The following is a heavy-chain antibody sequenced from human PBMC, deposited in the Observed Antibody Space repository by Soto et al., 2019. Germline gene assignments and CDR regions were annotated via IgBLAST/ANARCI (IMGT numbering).Heavy chain of an antibody. CDR2: INPNSGGT. V-gene: IGHV1-2*04. D-gene: IGHD3-3*01. CDR3: GREGFPRDAFDI. J-gene: IGHJ3*02. Sequence: ASVKVSCKASGYTYTGYYMHWVRQAPGQGLEWMGWINPNSGGTNYAQKFQGWVTMTRDTSTSTVYMELSSLRSEDTAVYYCGREGFPRDAFDIWGQGTMVTVSS. CDR1: GYTYTGYY.